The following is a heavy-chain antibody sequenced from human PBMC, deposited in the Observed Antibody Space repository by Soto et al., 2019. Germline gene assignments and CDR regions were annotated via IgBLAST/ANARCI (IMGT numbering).Heavy chain of an antibody. D-gene: IGHD3-3*01. CDR2: ISAYNGNT. Sequence: ASVKVSCKASGYTFTSYGISWVRQAPGQGLEWMGWISAYNGNTNYAQKLQGRVTMTTDTSTSTAYMELRSLRSDDTAVYYCARDIAQIRFLEWDPLYGMDVWGQGTTVTVSS. J-gene: IGHJ6*02. V-gene: IGHV1-18*01. CDR3: ARDIAQIRFLEWDPLYGMDV. CDR1: GYTFTSYG.